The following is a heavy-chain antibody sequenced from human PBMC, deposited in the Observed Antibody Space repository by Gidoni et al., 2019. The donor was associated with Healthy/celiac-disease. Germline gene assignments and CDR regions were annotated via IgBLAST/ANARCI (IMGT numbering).Heavy chain of an antibody. Sequence: EVQLVASGGGLVTPGESLGVSCSASGFSFNNAWMTWVRQTPGKGRECVGRIKSKTDGGTTDYAAPVKGRFTISRDESKNTLYLQMKNLKTEDTAVYYCSTDGAEGGPFRRSGGYPFDYWGQGTLVTVSS. CDR2: IKSKTDGGTT. J-gene: IGHJ4*02. D-gene: IGHD1-26*01. V-gene: IGHV3-15*01. CDR3: STDGAEGGPFRRSGGYPFDY. CDR1: GFSFNNAW.